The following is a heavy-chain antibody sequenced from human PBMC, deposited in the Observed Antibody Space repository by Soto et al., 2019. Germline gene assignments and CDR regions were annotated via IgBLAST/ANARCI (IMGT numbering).Heavy chain of an antibody. D-gene: IGHD2-2*01. J-gene: IGHJ4*02. V-gene: IGHV3-7*01. CDR2: ISPDGSRK. CDR3: ARAYR. Sequence: EVQLVDSGGALVQPGGSLRLSCAASGFTYSSAWMSWVRQAPGKGPEWVAQISPDGSRKDYEDSVKGRFTISRDNAKNSLNLQMNSLRAEDTAVYHCARAYRWGQGTLVTVSS. CDR1: GFTYSSAW.